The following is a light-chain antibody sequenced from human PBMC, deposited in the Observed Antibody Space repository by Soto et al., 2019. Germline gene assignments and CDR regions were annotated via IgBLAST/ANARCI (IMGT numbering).Light chain of an antibody. CDR1: SSNIGSNY. V-gene: IGLV1-47*01. Sequence: QSALTQPPSASGTPGQRVTISCSGSSSNIGSNYVSWYQQLPGTAPHLLIYRNNQRPSGVPDRFSGSKSGTSASLAISGLRSEDEADYYCSAWDDSLSGRVFGVGTKVTVL. J-gene: IGLJ2*01. CDR3: SAWDDSLSGRV. CDR2: RNN.